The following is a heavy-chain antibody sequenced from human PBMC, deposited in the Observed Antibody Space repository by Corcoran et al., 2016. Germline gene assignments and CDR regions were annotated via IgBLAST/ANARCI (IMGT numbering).Heavy chain of an antibody. CDR3: VATAAYDSSGLYYFDY. V-gene: IGHV2-26*01. CDR2: IFSNDEK. D-gene: IGHD3-22*01. CDR1: GFSLSNARMG. J-gene: IGHJ4*02. Sequence: QVTLKESGPVLVKPTETLTLTCTVSGFSLSNARMGVSWIRQPPGKALEWLAHIFSNDEKSYSTSLKSRLTISKDTSKSQVVLTMTNMDPVDTATYYCVATAAYDSSGLYYFDYWGQGTLVTVSS.